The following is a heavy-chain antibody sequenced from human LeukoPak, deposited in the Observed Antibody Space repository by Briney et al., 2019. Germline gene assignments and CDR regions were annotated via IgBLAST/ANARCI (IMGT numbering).Heavy chain of an antibody. J-gene: IGHJ4*02. D-gene: IGHD5-24*01. CDR2: IYYSGST. CDR1: GGSISSYY. Sequence: SETLSHTCTVSGGSISSYYWSWIRQPPGKGLEWIGYIYYSGSTNYNPSLKSRVTISVDTSKNQFSLKLSSVTAADTAVYYCARHRGRDGYNEWGQGTLVTVSS. V-gene: IGHV4-59*08. CDR3: ARHRGRDGYNE.